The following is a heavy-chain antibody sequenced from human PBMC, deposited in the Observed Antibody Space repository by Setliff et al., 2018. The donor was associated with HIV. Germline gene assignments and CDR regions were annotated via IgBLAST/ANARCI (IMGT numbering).Heavy chain of an antibody. CDR2: IYYSGST. CDR3: ASSYDILTGYDY. Sequence: SETLSLTCTVSGGSFSSGDYFLSWIRQAPGKGLEWIGCIYYSGSTYYNPSLRSRVTISLDTSKNQFSLKLSSVTAADTAVYYCASSYDILTGYDYWGQGTLVTVSS. D-gene: IGHD3-9*01. V-gene: IGHV4-30-4*08. CDR1: GGSFSSGDYF. J-gene: IGHJ4*02.